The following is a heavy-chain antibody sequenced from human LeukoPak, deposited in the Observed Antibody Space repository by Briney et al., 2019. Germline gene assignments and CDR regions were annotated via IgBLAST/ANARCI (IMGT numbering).Heavy chain of an antibody. CDR2: MNPNSGNT. CDR3: ARWSEWMDQLGRRGFDY. Sequence: GASVKVSCKASGYTFTSYDINWVRQATGQGLEWMGWMNPNSGNTGYAQKFQGRVPVTRNPSISTAYMELSSLRSEDTAVYYCARWSEWMDQLGRRGFDYWGQGTLVTVSS. V-gene: IGHV1-8*01. J-gene: IGHJ4*02. D-gene: IGHD2-2*01. CDR1: GYTFTSYD.